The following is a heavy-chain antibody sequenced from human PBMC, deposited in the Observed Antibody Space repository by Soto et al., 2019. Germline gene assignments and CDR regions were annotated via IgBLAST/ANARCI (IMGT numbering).Heavy chain of an antibody. CDR3: ARYSGSYRRTFDI. CDR1: GFTFSDYY. CDR2: SRNKANSYSI. Sequence: PGGSLRLSCAVFGFTFSDYYMDWVRQAPGKGLEWVGLSRNKANSYSIEYAASVKDRFTISRDDSKNSLYLQMNSLKTEDTAVYYCARYSGSYRRTFDIWGQGTMVT. V-gene: IGHV3-72*01. J-gene: IGHJ3*02. D-gene: IGHD1-26*01.